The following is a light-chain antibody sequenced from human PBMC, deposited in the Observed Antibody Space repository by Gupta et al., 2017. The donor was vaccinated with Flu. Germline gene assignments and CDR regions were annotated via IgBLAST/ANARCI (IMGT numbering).Light chain of an antibody. V-gene: IGLV1-47*01. CDR1: SSNIGSNY. CDR2: RNN. J-gene: IGLJ3*02. CDR3: AAWDASLSGRV. Sequence: QSVLTQPPSASGTPGQRVTISCSGSSSNIGSNYVYWYQQLPGTAPKLLIYRNNQRPSGVPDRFSGSKSGTSASIAISGLRAEDEADYYCAAWDASLSGRVFGGGTKLTVL.